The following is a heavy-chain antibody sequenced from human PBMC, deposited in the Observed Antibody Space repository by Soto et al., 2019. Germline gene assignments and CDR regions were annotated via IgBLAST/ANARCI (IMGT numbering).Heavy chain of an antibody. J-gene: IGHJ4*02. Sequence: GASVKVSCKASGGTFSSYTIIWVRQAPGQGLEWMGWISAYNGNTNYAQKLQGRVTMTTDTSTSTAYMELRSLRSDDTAVYYCARESPPADYWGQGTLVTVSS. CDR2: ISAYNGNT. CDR3: ARESPPADY. V-gene: IGHV1-18*01. CDR1: GGTFSSYT.